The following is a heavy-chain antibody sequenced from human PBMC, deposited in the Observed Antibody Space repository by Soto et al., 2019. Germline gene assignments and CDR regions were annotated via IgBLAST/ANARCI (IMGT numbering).Heavy chain of an antibody. D-gene: IGHD3-3*01. Sequence: GASVKVSCKASGYTFTSYDINWVRQATGQGLEWMGWMNPNSGNTGYAQKFQGRVTMTRNTSISTAYMERSSLRSEDTAVYYCASPARNYDFWSGYSFDIWGQGTMVTVSS. CDR3: ASPARNYDFWSGYSFDI. V-gene: IGHV1-8*01. J-gene: IGHJ3*02. CDR1: GYTFTSYD. CDR2: MNPNSGNT.